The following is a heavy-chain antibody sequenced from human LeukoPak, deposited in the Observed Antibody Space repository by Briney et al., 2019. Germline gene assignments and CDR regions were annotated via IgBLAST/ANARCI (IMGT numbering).Heavy chain of an antibody. CDR2: IYYSGSS. Sequence: SETLSLTCSVSGGSISSSSSYWGWIRQPPGKGLEWIGSIYYSGSSFDNPALKSRVTISVDTSKNQFSLKLSSVTAADTAVYYCARNYPHSSLPTDYWGQGTLVTVSS. CDR3: ARNYPHSSLPTDY. CDR1: GGSISSSSSY. D-gene: IGHD6-13*01. V-gene: IGHV4-39*07. J-gene: IGHJ4*02.